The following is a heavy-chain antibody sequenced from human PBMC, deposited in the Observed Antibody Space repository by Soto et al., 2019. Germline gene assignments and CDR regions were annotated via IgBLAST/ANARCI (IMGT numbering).Heavy chain of an antibody. V-gene: IGHV3-23*01. J-gene: IGHJ3*02. CDR3: ARDRAVGDGYNDAFDI. D-gene: IGHD5-12*01. CDR1: GFSFGSGYA. Sequence: RLSCVASGFSFGSGYAMSWVRQAPGKGLEWVSSIVGVGGTTYFANSVKGRYTISRDNSRNTLYLQMSSLRADDTALYYCARDRAVGDGYNDAFDIWGQGTMVTV. CDR2: IVGVGGTT.